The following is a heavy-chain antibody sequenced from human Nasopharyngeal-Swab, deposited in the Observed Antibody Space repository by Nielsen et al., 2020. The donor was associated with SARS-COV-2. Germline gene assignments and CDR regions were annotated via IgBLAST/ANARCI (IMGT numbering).Heavy chain of an antibody. J-gene: IGHJ4*02. D-gene: IGHD3-3*01. Sequence: ASVKVSCKASGYTFTGYYMHWVRQAPGQGLEWMGWISAYNGNTNYAQKLQGRVTMTTDTSTSTAYMELRSLRSDDTAVYYCARVGAFWSGYDTDYWGQGTLVTVSS. CDR3: ARVGAFWSGYDTDY. CDR1: GYTFTGYY. CDR2: ISAYNGNT. V-gene: IGHV1-18*04.